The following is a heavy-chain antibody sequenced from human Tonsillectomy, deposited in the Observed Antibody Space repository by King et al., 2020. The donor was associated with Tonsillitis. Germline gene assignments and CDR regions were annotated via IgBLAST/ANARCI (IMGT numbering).Heavy chain of an antibody. D-gene: IGHD1-26*01. CDR1: GYTFTSYY. Sequence: QLVQSGAEVKKPGASVKLSCKASGYTFTSYYIHWVRQAPGQGLEWMGIINPSGGSTSYAQKFQGRVTMTRDTSTSTVYMELSSLRSEDTAVYYYARSLAAWEQRGFDYWGQGTLVTVSS. CDR2: INPSGGST. CDR3: ARSLAAWEQRGFDY. V-gene: IGHV1-46*01. J-gene: IGHJ4*02.